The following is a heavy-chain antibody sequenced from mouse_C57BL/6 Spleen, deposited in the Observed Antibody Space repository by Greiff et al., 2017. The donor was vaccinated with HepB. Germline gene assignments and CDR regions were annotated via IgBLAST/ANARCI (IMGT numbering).Heavy chain of an antibody. J-gene: IGHJ4*01. D-gene: IGHD1-1*01. CDR3: ARGEPYYYYAMDY. CDR2: ISSGSSTI. V-gene: IGHV5-17*01. CDR1: GFTFSDYG. Sequence: EVMLVESGGGLVKPGGSLKLSCAASGFTFSDYGMHWVRQAPEKGLDWVAYISSGSSTIYYADTVKGRFTISRDNAKNTLFLQMTSLRSEDTAMYYCARGEPYYYYAMDYWGQGPSVTVSS.